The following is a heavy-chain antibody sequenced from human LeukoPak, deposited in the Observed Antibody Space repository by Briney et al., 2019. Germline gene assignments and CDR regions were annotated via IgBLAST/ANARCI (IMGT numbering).Heavy chain of an antibody. Sequence: SGTLSLTCTVSGGSISSYYWSWIRQPPGKGLEWIGYIYYSGSTNYNPSLKSRVTISVDTSKNQFSLKLSSVTAADTAVYYCARNMYSSSWFYNWFDPWGQGTLVTVSS. J-gene: IGHJ5*02. D-gene: IGHD6-13*01. CDR3: ARNMYSSSWFYNWFDP. V-gene: IGHV4-59*01. CDR1: GGSISSYY. CDR2: IYYSGST.